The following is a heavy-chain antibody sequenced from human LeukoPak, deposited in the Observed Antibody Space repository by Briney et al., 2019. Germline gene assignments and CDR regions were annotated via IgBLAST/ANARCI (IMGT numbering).Heavy chain of an antibody. CDR3: ARVADSSGYYYEYYYYYMDV. V-gene: IGHV4-39*06. D-gene: IGHD3-22*01. Sequence: SETLSLTCTVSGGSISSSSYYWGWIRQPPGKGLEWIGSIYYSGSTCYNPSLKSRVTISVDTSKTQFPLKLSSVTAADTAVYYCARVADSSGYYYEYYYYYMDVWGKGTTVTVSS. J-gene: IGHJ6*03. CDR2: IYYSGST. CDR1: GGSISSSSYY.